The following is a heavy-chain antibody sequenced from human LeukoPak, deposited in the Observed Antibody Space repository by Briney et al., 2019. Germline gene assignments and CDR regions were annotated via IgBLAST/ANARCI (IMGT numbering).Heavy chain of an antibody. CDR1: GFTFSDYY. CDR2: ISSSSSYT. V-gene: IGHV3-11*06. J-gene: IGHJ6*02. D-gene: IGHD4-23*01. CDR3: ARDSRGIPEDYGGNYYYGMDV. Sequence: PGGSLRLSCAASGFTFSDYYMSWIRQAPGKGLEWVSYISSSSSYTNYADSVKGRFTISRDNAKNSLYLQMNSLRAEDTAVYYCARDSRGIPEDYGGNYYYGMDVWGQGTTVTVSS.